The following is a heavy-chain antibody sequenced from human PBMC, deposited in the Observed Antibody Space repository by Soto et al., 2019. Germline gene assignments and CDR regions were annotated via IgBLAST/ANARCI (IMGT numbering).Heavy chain of an antibody. CDR2: ISTGGTYL. D-gene: IGHD3-16*01. CDR3: GKGGEDITSLYGMDV. J-gene: IGHJ6*02. CDR1: GFTFRTHT. Sequence: EVQLVESGGGLVKAGGSLRLSCAASGFTFRTHTLLWVRQAPGKGLAWVSSISTGGTYLEYAHSVKGRFTISRDDAKDSVLLQMNSLKTDDTAVYYCGKGGEDITSLYGMDVWGQGTTGTVSS. V-gene: IGHV3-21*02.